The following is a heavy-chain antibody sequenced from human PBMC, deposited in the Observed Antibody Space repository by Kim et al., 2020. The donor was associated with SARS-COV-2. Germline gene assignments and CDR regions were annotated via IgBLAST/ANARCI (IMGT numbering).Heavy chain of an antibody. CDR1: GFTFSDYY. J-gene: IGHJ4*02. D-gene: IGHD3-10*01. V-gene: IGHV3-11*01. CDR3: ARQAFYGSGSRDTFDY. Sequence: GGSLRLSCAASGFTFSDYYMSWIRQAPGKGLEWVSYISSSGSTIYYADSVKGRFTISRDNAKNSLYLQMNSLRAEDTAVYYCARQAFYGSGSRDTFDYWGQGTLVTVSS. CDR2: ISSSGSTI.